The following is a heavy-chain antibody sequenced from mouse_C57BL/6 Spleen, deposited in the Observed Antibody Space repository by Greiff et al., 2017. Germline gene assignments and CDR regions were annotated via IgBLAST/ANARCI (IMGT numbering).Heavy chain of an antibody. V-gene: IGHV1-55*01. D-gene: IGHD1-1*01. CDR2: IYPGSGST. Sequence: QVQLKQPGAELVKPGASVTMSCKASGYTFTSYWITWVKQRPGQGLEWIGDIYPGSGSTNYNEQFKSKATLTVDPSSITAYQQFFIMISVDSAVSYCACWGCYGCSYAMDYWGQGTSVTVSS. J-gene: IGHJ4*01. CDR1: GYTFTSYW. CDR3: ACWGCYGCSYAMDY.